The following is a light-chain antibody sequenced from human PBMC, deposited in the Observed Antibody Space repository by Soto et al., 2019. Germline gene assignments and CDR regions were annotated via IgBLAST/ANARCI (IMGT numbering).Light chain of an antibody. CDR1: SSDVGGYDF. Sequence: QSVLTQPASVSGSPGQSITISCTGTSSDVGGYDFVSWYRQYPGQAPKILIYEVTHRPSGVPDRFSGSTSGSTASLTISGLQAEDEAEYSCCSYVGATTYVFGSGTKVTV. J-gene: IGLJ1*01. CDR2: EVT. CDR3: CSYVGATTYV. V-gene: IGLV2-23*02.